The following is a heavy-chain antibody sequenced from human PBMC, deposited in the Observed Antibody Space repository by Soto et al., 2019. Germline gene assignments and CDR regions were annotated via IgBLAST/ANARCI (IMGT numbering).Heavy chain of an antibody. CDR3: ARVCGASSGGSKGCYYYGMDV. CDR1: GGSISSSNW. D-gene: IGHD6-19*01. J-gene: IGHJ6*02. V-gene: IGHV4-4*02. CDR2: IYHSGST. Sequence: PSETLSLTCAVSGGSISSSNWWSWVRQPPGKGLEWIGEIYHSGSTNYNPSLKSRVTISVDKSKNQFSLKLSSVTAADTAVYYCARVCGASSGGSKGCYYYGMDVWDQGTTVTVSS.